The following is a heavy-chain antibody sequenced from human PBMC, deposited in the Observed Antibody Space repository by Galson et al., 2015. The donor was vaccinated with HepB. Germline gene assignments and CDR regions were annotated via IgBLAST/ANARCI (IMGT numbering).Heavy chain of an antibody. J-gene: IGHJ4*02. V-gene: IGHV4-34*01. Sequence: ETLSLTCAVYGGSFSGYYWTWLRQPPGKGLEWSGEINHSGTTNYNPSLKSQVNISVDTSKNQFSMQLSSVTAADTAVYYCARLSGSYYSFFDDWGQGPLVTVSS. CDR2: INHSGTT. D-gene: IGHD1-26*01. CDR3: ARLSGSYYSFFDD. CDR1: GGSFSGYY.